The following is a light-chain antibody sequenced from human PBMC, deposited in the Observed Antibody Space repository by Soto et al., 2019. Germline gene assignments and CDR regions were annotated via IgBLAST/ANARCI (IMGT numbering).Light chain of an antibody. CDR1: QSAYSSY. V-gene: IGKV3-20*01. J-gene: IGKJ1*01. CDR2: GAS. Sequence: PGDRATLSCRSSQSAYSSYLSWYQQKPGQAPRLLIYGASNRATGIPDRFGGSGSGTDFTLTISRLEPEDFAVYYCQQYGSSRTFGQGTKVDNK. CDR3: QQYGSSRT.